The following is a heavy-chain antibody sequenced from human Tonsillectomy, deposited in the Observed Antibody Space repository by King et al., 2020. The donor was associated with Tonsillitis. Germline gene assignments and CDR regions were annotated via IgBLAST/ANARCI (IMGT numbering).Heavy chain of an antibody. CDR1: GFTFSSYS. J-gene: IGHJ6*02. D-gene: IGHD6-19*01. CDR2: ITSSSSYI. CDR3: ARDQWYGMDV. Sequence: VQLVESGGGLVKPGGSLRLSCAASGFTFSSYSMNWVRQAPGKGLEGVLYITSSSSYIYYADSVTGRFTISRDNAKTSLYLQMNSLLAEDTAVYYCARDQWYGMDVWGQGTTVTVSS. V-gene: IGHV3-21*01.